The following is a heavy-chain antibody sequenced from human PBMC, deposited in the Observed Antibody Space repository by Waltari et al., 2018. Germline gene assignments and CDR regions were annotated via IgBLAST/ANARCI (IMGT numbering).Heavy chain of an antibody. CDR2: FDPEDGET. J-gene: IGHJ3*02. CDR3: ATDTDCSGGSCYSGFHAFDI. D-gene: IGHD2-15*01. Sequence: QVQLVQSGAEVKKPGASVTVSCKVSGYTLTEFSMHGVRRDPGKGLEWMGGFDPEDGETIYAQKFQGRVTMTEDTSTDTAYMELSSLRYEDTAVYYCATDTDCSGGSCYSGFHAFDIWGQGTMVTVSS. V-gene: IGHV1-24*01. CDR1: GYTLTEFS.